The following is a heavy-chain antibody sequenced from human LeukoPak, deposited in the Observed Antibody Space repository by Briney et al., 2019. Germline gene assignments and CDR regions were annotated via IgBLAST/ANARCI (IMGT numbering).Heavy chain of an antibody. CDR3: ATEAPRSYRFDY. CDR1: GNIFTNYH. V-gene: IGHV1-46*01. D-gene: IGHD3-10*01. Sequence: EASVTVCFTASGNIFTNYHIHWVRLAPGPGLEWMGAVYTDGGTITNTRSFQHGRVTMTRDVSTRTVYMELSSLSSGDTAVYYCATEAPRSYRFDYWGQEILVTVSS. CDR2: VYTDGGTI. J-gene: IGHJ4*02.